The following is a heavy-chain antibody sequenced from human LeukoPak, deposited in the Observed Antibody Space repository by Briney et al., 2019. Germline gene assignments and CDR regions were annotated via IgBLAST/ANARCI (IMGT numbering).Heavy chain of an antibody. D-gene: IGHD1-26*01. CDR1: GFTFSSYW. Sequence: GGSLRLSCAASGFTFSSYWMSWVRQAPGKGLEWVAHIKQDGSEKYYVDSVKGRFTISRDNAKNSLYLQMNSLRAEDTAVYYCASSGSYWTGNYFDYWGQGTLVTVSS. CDR2: IKQDGSEK. CDR3: ASSGSYWTGNYFDY. J-gene: IGHJ4*02. V-gene: IGHV3-7*01.